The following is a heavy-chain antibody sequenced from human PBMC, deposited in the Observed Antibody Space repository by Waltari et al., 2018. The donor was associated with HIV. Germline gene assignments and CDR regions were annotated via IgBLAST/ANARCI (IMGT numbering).Heavy chain of an antibody. CDR1: GGTFSYYA. D-gene: IGHD4-17*01. V-gene: IGHV1-69*13. CDR3: ASTVYRGDYYYYGMDV. J-gene: IGHJ6*02. CDR2: IIPIFGST. Sequence: QVQLVQSGAEVKKPGSSVKVSCKAAGGTFSYYAIRWMRQAPGQGLEWMGGIIPIFGSTNFAQNFQGRVTITADESTSTAYMELSSLRSEDTAVYYCASTVYRGDYYYYGMDVWGQGTTVTVSS.